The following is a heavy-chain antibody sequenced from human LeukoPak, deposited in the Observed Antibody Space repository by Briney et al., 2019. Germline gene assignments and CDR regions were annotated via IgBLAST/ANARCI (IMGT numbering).Heavy chain of an antibody. V-gene: IGHV4-34*01. Sequence: SETLSLTCAVYGGSFSGYYWSWIRQPPGKGLEWIGEINHSGSTNYNPSLKSRVTISVDTSKNQLSLKLSSVTAADAAVYYCARGQPDYYDIFDYWGQGTLVTVSS. CDR3: ARGQPDYYDIFDY. D-gene: IGHD3-22*01. CDR1: GGSFSGYY. CDR2: INHSGST. J-gene: IGHJ4*02.